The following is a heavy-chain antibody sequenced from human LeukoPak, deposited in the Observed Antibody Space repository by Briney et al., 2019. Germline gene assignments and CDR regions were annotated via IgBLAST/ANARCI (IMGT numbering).Heavy chain of an antibody. CDR2: IDYSAST. Sequence: PSETLSLTCTLSGASISSSSYYWGWIRQPPGKGLEWLGGIDYSASTYYNPSLKGRVTISVDTSKNQFSLKLSSVTAADTDVYYCARHNWNYAIDYWGQGTLVTVSS. CDR1: GASISSSSYY. CDR3: ARHNWNYAIDY. V-gene: IGHV4-39*01. D-gene: IGHD1-7*01. J-gene: IGHJ4*02.